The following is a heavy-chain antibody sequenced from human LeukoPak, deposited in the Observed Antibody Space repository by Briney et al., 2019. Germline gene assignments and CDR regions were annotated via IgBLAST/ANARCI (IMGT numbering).Heavy chain of an antibody. CDR1: GFTFNSYA. Sequence: GGSLKLSCAASGFTFNSYAMNWVRQAPGKGLEWVSAISGRSTSTYYADSVKGRFTISRDNSKNTLYLQMNSLRAEDTAVYYCAKDQSYTAMVNFDYWGQGTLVTVSS. CDR3: AKDQSYTAMVNFDY. D-gene: IGHD5-18*01. J-gene: IGHJ4*02. CDR2: ISGRSTST. V-gene: IGHV3-23*01.